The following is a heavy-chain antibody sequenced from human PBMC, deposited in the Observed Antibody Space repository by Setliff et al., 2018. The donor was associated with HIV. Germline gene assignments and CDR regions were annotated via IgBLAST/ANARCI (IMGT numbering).Heavy chain of an antibody. CDR1: GGSISGHY. D-gene: IGHD6-19*01. CDR2: IYSSGST. Sequence: PSETLSLTCTVSGGSISGHYWSWIRQPPGKGPECIGYIYSSGSTNYNPSPKSRVTISADTSKNQFSLKLTSVTAADTAVYYCARDNDSSGWPLDYWGQGTLVTVSS. CDR3: ARDNDSSGWPLDY. J-gene: IGHJ4*02. V-gene: IGHV4-59*11.